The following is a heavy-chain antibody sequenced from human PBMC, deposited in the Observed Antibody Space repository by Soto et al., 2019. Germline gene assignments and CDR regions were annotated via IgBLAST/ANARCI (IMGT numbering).Heavy chain of an antibody. CDR3: AREGFYDSSGYPYNWFDP. CDR1: GYTFTSYA. D-gene: IGHD3-22*01. V-gene: IGHV1-3*01. CDR2: INAGNGNT. Sequence: QVPLVQSGAEVKKPGASVKVSCKASGYTFTSYAMHWVRQAPGQRLEWMGWINAGNGNTKYSQKFQGRVTITRDTSASTAYMELSSLRSEDTAVYYCAREGFYDSSGYPYNWFDPWGQGTLVTVSS. J-gene: IGHJ5*02.